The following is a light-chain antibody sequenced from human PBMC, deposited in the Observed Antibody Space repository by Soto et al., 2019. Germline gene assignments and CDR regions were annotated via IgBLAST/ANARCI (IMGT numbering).Light chain of an antibody. J-gene: IGKJ4*01. Sequence: EIVLTQSPGTLSLSPGERATLSCRASQSVSSNYLAWHQQKPGQAPRLLIYGASSRATGIPDRFSGSGSGTDFTLTISRLEPEDFAMYYCQQYGSSPFTFGGGTKVEIQ. CDR1: QSVSSNY. CDR2: GAS. V-gene: IGKV3-20*01. CDR3: QQYGSSPFT.